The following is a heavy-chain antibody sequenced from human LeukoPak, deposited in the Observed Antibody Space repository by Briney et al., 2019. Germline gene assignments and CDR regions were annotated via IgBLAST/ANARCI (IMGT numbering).Heavy chain of an antibody. Sequence: GGSLRLSCAASGFTFSSYAMHWVRQAPGKGLEYVSAISSNGGSTYYANSVKGRFTISRVNSKNTLYLQMGSLRAEDMAVYYCAGGSGSYYDYWGQGTLVTVSS. CDR2: ISSNGGST. V-gene: IGHV3-64*01. J-gene: IGHJ4*02. D-gene: IGHD1-26*01. CDR3: AGGSGSYYDY. CDR1: GFTFSSYA.